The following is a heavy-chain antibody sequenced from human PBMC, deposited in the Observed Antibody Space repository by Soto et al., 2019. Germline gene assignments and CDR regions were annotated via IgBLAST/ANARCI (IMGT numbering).Heavy chain of an antibody. CDR1: GFTFSSYA. CDR3: AKEKPNSRGWFFHEVYFYY. J-gene: IGHJ4*02. D-gene: IGHD6-19*01. CDR2: ISGSGGST. V-gene: IGHV3-23*01. Sequence: EVQLLESGGGLVQPGGSLRLSCAASGFTFSSYAMSWVRQAPGKGLEWVSAISGSGGSTYYADSVKGRFTISRDNSKNTMYLQMNSHRAEDTAVYYCAKEKPNSRGWFFHEVYFYYWGQGTLVTVSS.